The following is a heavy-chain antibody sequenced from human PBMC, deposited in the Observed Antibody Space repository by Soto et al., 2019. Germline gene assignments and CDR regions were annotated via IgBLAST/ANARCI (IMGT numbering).Heavy chain of an antibody. D-gene: IGHD1-26*01. Sequence: PGESLKISCQGSGYKFNSYWIAWVRQMPGKGLEWMGVIHPSDSDTTYSPSFQGHVTFSVDKSNSTAYVQWSSLKASDTAMYFCARRVGGLQHLDYWGRGTLVTVSS. CDR2: IHPSDSDT. V-gene: IGHV5-51*01. CDR1: GYKFNSYW. J-gene: IGHJ4*02. CDR3: ARRVGGLQHLDY.